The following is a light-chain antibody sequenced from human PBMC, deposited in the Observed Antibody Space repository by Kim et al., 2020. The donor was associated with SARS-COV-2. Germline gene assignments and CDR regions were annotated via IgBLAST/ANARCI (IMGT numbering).Light chain of an antibody. Sequence: GQRVTSSCSGSDSNPGSKNVYWYQHLPGTAPKLLIYNNDRRPSGVPDRFSAPKSGTSASLAISGLRSEDEADYYCSAWDVSLSAGVFGGGTQLTVL. V-gene: IGLV1-47*01. CDR2: NND. J-gene: IGLJ3*02. CDR3: SAWDVSLSAGV. CDR1: DSNPGSKN.